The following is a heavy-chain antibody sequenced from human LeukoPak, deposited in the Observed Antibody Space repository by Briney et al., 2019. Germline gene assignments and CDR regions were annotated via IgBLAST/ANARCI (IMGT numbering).Heavy chain of an antibody. V-gene: IGHV3-23*01. Sequence: GGSLRLSCAASGFTFSSYAMSWVRQAPGKGLEWVSGISGSGGSTYYADSVKGRFTISRDNSKNTLYLQMNSLRAEDTAVYYCARELYSSSWYARNYYYYYGMDVWGQGTTVTVSS. J-gene: IGHJ6*02. CDR2: ISGSGGST. CDR1: GFTFSSYA. CDR3: ARELYSSSWYARNYYYYYGMDV. D-gene: IGHD6-13*01.